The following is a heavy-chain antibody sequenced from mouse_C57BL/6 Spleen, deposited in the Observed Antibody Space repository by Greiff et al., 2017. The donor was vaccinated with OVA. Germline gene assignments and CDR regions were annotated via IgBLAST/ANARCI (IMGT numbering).Heavy chain of an antibody. D-gene: IGHD4-1*01. CDR2: INPGSGGT. V-gene: IGHV1-54*01. CDR1: GYAFTNYL. Sequence: QVQLQQSGAELVRPGTSVKVSCKASGYAFTNYLLEWVKQRPGQGLEWIGVINPGSGGTNYNEKFKGKATLTADKSSSTAYMQLSSLTSEDSAVYFCARRDQTGTPAYWGQGTLVTVSA. J-gene: IGHJ3*01. CDR3: ARRDQTGTPAY.